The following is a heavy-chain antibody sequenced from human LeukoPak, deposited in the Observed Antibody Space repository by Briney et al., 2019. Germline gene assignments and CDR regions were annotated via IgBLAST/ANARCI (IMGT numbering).Heavy chain of an antibody. CDR3: ARDNILVPAAHEDYYYYGMDV. CDR2: ISSSSSYI. CDR1: GFTFSSYS. J-gene: IGHJ6*04. V-gene: IGHV3-21*01. Sequence: GGSLRLSCAASGFTFSSYSMNWVRQAPGKGLEWVSSISSSSSYIYYADSVKGRFTISRDNAKNSLYLQMNSLRAENTAVYYCARDNILVPAAHEDYYYYGMDVWGKGTTVTVSS. D-gene: IGHD2-2*01.